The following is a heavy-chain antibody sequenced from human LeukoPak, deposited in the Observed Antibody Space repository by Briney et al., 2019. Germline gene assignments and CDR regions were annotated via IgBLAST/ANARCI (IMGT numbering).Heavy chain of an antibody. V-gene: IGHV4-39*01. D-gene: IGHD3-22*01. CDR3: ARSRGTLPGGRGCYFDY. CDR2: IYYSGST. J-gene: IGHJ4*02. CDR1: GGSISSSSYY. Sequence: PSETLSLTCTVSGGSISSSSYYWGWIRQPPGKGLEWIGSIYYSGSTYYNPSLKSRVTISVDTSKNQFSLKLSSVTAADTAVYYCARSRGTLPGGRGCYFDYWGQGTLVTVSS.